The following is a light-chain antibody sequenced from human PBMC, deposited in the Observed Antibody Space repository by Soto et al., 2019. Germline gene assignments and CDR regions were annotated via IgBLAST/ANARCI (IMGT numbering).Light chain of an antibody. CDR3: QQYNTWRSIS. Sequence: EILMTQSPATLSGSAGERASLSCRASQSISSKLAWYQHRPGQAPRLLIYDTSTRAAGIPARFTGSGSGTDFTLTISSLQSEDFAVYYCQQYNTWRSISFGQGTRLET. V-gene: IGKV3-15*01. CDR1: QSISSK. CDR2: DTS. J-gene: IGKJ5*01.